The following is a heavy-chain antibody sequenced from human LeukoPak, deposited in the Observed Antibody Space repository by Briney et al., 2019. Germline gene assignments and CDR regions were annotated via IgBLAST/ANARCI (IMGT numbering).Heavy chain of an antibody. D-gene: IGHD6-6*01. CDR2: IYHSGST. V-gene: IGHV4-38-2*02. J-gene: IGHJ4*02. CDR3: ARLVVTPPSSSPYFDY. CDR1: GYSISSGYY. Sequence: PSETLSLTCTVSGYSISSGYYWGWIRQPPGKGLEWIGSIYHSGSTYYNPSLKSRVTISVDTSKNQFSLKLSSVTAADTAVYYCARLVVTPPSSSPYFDYWGQGTLVTVSS.